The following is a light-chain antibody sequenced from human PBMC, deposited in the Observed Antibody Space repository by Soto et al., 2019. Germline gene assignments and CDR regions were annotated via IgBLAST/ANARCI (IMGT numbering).Light chain of an antibody. CDR1: QGISSY. Sequence: IQLTQSPSSLSTSVRDRVTITCRASQGISSYLAWYQQKPGKAPKLLIYAASTLQSGVPSRFSGSGSGTEFTLTINSLQSEDFAVYYCQRYNNWPLTFGGGTKVDIK. CDR2: AAS. J-gene: IGKJ4*01. CDR3: QRYNNWPLT. V-gene: IGKV1-9*01.